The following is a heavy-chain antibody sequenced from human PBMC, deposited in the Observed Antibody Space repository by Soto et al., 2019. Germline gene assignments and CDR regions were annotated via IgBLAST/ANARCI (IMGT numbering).Heavy chain of an antibody. CDR2: INWNSATI. CDR3: AKDIRATTPRLFVH. V-gene: IGHV3-9*01. D-gene: IGHD5-12*01. J-gene: IGHJ4*02. Sequence: GGSLRLSCKVSGFSFDDYAMHWVRQAPGKGLEWVSGINWNSATIVYADSVKGRFTISRDNRKNSLYLQMNSLRAGDTAFYYCAKDIRATTPRLFVHWGQGTLVTVSS. CDR1: GFSFDDYA.